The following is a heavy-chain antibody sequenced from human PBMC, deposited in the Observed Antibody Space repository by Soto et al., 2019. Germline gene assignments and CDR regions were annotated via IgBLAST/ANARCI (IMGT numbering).Heavy chain of an antibody. D-gene: IGHD3-10*01. J-gene: IGHJ6*02. CDR1: GYTFISYG. CDR3: ARRGSLSDYYYGLDV. V-gene: IGHV1-18*04. CDR2: INTYNGNT. Sequence: ASVKVSCKASGYTFISYGISWVRQAPGQGLEWMGWINTYNGNTKFAQKFQGRVTLTTDTSTSMAYMELRSLRSEDTAVYYCARRGSLSDYYYGLDVCGQGTTVTVS.